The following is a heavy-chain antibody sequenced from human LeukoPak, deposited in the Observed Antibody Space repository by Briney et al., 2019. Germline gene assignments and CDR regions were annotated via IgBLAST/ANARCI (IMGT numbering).Heavy chain of an antibody. Sequence: GGSLRLSCAASGFTFSSYAMSWVRQAPGMGLEWVSAISGSGGRTYFADSLKGRFTISRDNSKNTLYTQMNSLRAEDTAVYYCAREPTSSGWFDTWGQGTLVTVSS. V-gene: IGHV3-23*01. J-gene: IGHJ5*02. CDR2: ISGSGGRT. CDR3: AREPTSSGWFDT. CDR1: GFTFSSYA. D-gene: IGHD3-3*01.